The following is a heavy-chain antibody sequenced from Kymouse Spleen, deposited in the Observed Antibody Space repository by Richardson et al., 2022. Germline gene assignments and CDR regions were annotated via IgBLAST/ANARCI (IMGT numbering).Heavy chain of an antibody. Sequence: QVQLQQWGAGLLKPSETLSLTCAVYGGSFSGYYWSWIRQPPGKGLEWIGEINHSGSTNYNPSLKSRVTISVDTSKNQFSLKLSSVTAADTAVYYCARGELELRTRYGMDVWGQGTTVTVSS. J-gene: IGHJ6*02. V-gene: IGHV4-34*01. CDR3: ARGELELRTRYGMDV. CDR1: GGSFSGYY. D-gene: IGHD1-7*01. CDR2: INHSGST.